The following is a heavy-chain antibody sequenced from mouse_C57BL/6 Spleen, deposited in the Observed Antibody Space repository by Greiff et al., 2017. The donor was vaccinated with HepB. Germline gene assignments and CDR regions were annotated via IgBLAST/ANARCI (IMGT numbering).Heavy chain of an antibody. CDR1: GYTFTDYY. D-gene: IGHD2-4*01. J-gene: IGHJ4*01. Sequence: QVQLQQSGAELVRPGASVKLSCKASGYTFTDYYINWVKQRPGQGLEWIARIYPGSGNTYYNEKFTGKATLTAEKSSSTAYMQLSSLTSEDSAVYFCARGDDYDGYYAMDYWGQGTSVTVSS. CDR2: IYPGSGNT. V-gene: IGHV1-76*01. CDR3: ARGDDYDGYYAMDY.